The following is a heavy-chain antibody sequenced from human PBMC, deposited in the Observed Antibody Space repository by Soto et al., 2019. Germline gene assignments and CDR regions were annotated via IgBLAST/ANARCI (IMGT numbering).Heavy chain of an antibody. CDR3: ARDREPDGIWTFDS. V-gene: IGHV3-23*01. Sequence: PGGSLRLSCAASGFTFSSYAMGWVRQTPGKGLEWVAESYSSGGTEYAESVKGRFTISRDNSKNMLFLQMDRLGVEDTALYYCARDREPDGIWTFDSWGQGTLVTVSS. D-gene: IGHD3-9*01. J-gene: IGHJ4*02. CDR1: GFTFSSYA. CDR2: SYSSGGT.